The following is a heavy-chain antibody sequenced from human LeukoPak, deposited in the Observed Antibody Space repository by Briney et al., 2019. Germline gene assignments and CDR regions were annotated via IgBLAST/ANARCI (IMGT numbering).Heavy chain of an antibody. J-gene: IGHJ6*02. CDR1: GFTFSSYS. D-gene: IGHD3-9*01. CDR2: ISSGTTCI. Sequence: GGSLRLSCAASGFTFSSYSMNWVRQAPGKGLEWVSSISSGTTCIYYADSVKGRSTISRDNAKNSLSLQMNSLRAEDTAVYYCARASDIYGVDVWGQGTTVTVSS. V-gene: IGHV3-21*01. CDR3: ARASDIYGVDV.